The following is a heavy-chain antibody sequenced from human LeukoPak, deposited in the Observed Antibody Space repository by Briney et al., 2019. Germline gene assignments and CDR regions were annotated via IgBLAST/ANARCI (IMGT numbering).Heavy chain of an antibody. Sequence: SETLSLTCTVSGGSISSYYWNWIRQPPGKGLEWIGCIYNSGSTNNNPSLKSRVTISVDTSKKQFSLKLSSVTAADTAVYYCARVSSSGPLGFVSYYYYYMDVWGKGTTVTVSS. CDR1: GGSISSYY. V-gene: IGHV4-59*01. CDR2: IYNSGST. D-gene: IGHD6-13*01. CDR3: ARVSSSGPLGFVSYYYYYMDV. J-gene: IGHJ6*03.